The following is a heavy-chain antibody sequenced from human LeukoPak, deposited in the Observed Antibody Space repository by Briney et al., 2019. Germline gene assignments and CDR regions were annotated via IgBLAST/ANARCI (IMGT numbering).Heavy chain of an antibody. CDR2: ISSSSSYI. CDR1: GFTVSSNY. CDR3: ARDDGYSNDY. Sequence: GGSLRLSCATSGFTVSSNYMSWVRPAPGKGLEWVSSISSSSSYIYYADSVKGRFTISRDNAKNSLYLQMNSLRAEDTAVYYCARDDGYSNDYWGQGTLVTVSS. J-gene: IGHJ4*02. V-gene: IGHV3-21*01. D-gene: IGHD5-24*01.